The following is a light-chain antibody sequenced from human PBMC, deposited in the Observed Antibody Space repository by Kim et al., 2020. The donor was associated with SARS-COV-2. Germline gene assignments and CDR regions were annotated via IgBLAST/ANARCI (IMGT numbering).Light chain of an antibody. CDR3: NSRDSRGNHIWV. V-gene: IGLV3-19*01. J-gene: IGLJ3*02. CDR2: GKN. CDR1: SLRSYY. Sequence: SSELTQDPAVSVALGQTVRITCQGDSLRSYYASWYQQKPGQAPVLVIYGKNNRPSGIPDRFSGSSSGNTASLTITGAQAEDEADYYCNSRDSRGNHIWVVGGGTQLTVL.